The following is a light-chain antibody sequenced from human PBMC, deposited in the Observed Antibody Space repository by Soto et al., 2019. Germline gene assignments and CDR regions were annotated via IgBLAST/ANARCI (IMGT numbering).Light chain of an antibody. V-gene: IGLV2-14*01. CDR1: SSDVGGYNY. J-gene: IGLJ1*01. Sequence: QSALTQPASVSGSPGQSITISCTGTSSDVGGYNYVSWYQQHPGKAPKLMIYEVSNRPSGVSNRFSGSKSGNTASLTISGLQAEDEADDYCSSYTSSSTPYVFGTGTKITV. CDR2: EVS. CDR3: SSYTSSSTPYV.